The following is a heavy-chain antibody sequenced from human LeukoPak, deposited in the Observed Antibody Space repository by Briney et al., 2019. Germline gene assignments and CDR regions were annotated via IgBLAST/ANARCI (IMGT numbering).Heavy chain of an antibody. CDR1: GGSISSYY. Sequence: SETLSLTCTVSGGSISSYYWSWIRQPAGKGLEWIGRIYTSGSTNYNPSLKSRATMSVDTSKNQFSLKLSSVTAADTAVYYCARDKSVRGYYLRDPGWFAFDIWGQGTMVTVSS. CDR2: IYTSGST. D-gene: IGHD1-26*01. V-gene: IGHV4-4*07. J-gene: IGHJ3*02. CDR3: ARDKSVRGYYLRDPGWFAFDI.